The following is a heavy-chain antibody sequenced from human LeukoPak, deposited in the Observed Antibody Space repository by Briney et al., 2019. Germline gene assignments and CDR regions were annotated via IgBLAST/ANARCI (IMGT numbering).Heavy chain of an antibody. CDR2: IYYSGST. Sequence: SETLSLPCAVSGYSISNGYYWGWIRQPPGKGLEWIGSIYYSGSTYYNPSLKSRVTISVDTSKNQFSLKLSSVTAADTAVYYCARDPTYYYDSSGYYTDFQHWGQGTLVTVSS. CDR3: ARDPTYYYDSSGYYTDFQH. J-gene: IGHJ1*01. V-gene: IGHV4-38-2*02. CDR1: GYSISNGYY. D-gene: IGHD3-22*01.